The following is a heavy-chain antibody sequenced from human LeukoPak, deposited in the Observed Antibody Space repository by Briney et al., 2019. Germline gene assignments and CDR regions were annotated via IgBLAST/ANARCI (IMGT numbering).Heavy chain of an antibody. V-gene: IGHV4-30-4*01. J-gene: IGHJ6*02. Sequence: PSETLSLTCTVSGGSISSGDYYWSWIRQPPGKGLEWIGNIYHSGSTYYNPSLKSRVTISVDTSKNQFSLKLSSVTAADTAVYYCTGYCSGGSCYPGYYGMDVWGQGTTVTVSS. CDR1: GGSISSGDYY. CDR3: TGYCSGGSCYPGYYGMDV. D-gene: IGHD2-15*01. CDR2: IYHSGST.